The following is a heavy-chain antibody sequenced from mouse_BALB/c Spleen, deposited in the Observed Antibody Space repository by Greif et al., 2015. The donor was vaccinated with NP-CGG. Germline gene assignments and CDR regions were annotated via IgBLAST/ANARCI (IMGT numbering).Heavy chain of an antibody. CDR3: TVLWPRSAWFAY. J-gene: IGHJ3*01. CDR2: INPSNGGT. V-gene: IGHV1S81*02. Sequence: VQLQQSGAELVKPGASVKLSCKASGYTFTSYYMYWVKQRPGQGLEWIGEINPSNGGTNFNEKFKSKATLTVDKSSSTAYMQLSSLTSEDSAVYYCTVLWPRSAWFAYWGQGTLVTVSA. D-gene: IGHD1-1*02. CDR1: GYTFTSYY.